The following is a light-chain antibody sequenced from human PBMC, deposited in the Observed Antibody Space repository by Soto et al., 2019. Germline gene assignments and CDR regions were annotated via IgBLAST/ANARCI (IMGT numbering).Light chain of an antibody. CDR3: SSYTSSSTRA. CDR2: DVS. V-gene: IGLV2-14*01. CDR1: SSDVGGYNY. Sequence: QSVLTQPASVSRSPGQSITITCTGTSSDVGGYNYVSWYQQHPGKAPKLMIYDVSNRPSGVSDRFSGSKSGNTASLTISGLQAEDEADYYSSSYTSSSTRAFGTGTKVPVL. J-gene: IGLJ1*01.